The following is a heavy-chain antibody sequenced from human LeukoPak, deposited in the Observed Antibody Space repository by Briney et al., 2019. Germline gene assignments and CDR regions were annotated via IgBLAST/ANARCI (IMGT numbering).Heavy chain of an antibody. Sequence: PSETLSLTCAVSGGSISSSSYYWGWIRQPPGKGLEWIGSIYYSGSTYYNPSLKSRVTISVDTSKNQFSLKLSSVTAADTAVYYCARVGVVVPAARWFDPWGQGTLVTVSS. CDR1: GGSISSSSYY. D-gene: IGHD2-2*01. J-gene: IGHJ5*02. V-gene: IGHV4-39*07. CDR2: IYYSGST. CDR3: ARVGVVVPAARWFDP.